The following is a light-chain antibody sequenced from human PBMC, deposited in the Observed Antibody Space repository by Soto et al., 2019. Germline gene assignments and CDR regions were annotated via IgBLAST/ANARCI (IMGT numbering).Light chain of an antibody. CDR2: KVS. CDR3: MQGTHWPPIT. CDR1: QSLVYSDGNTY. V-gene: IGKV2-30*01. Sequence: DVVVTQSPLSLAVTLGQAASIACRSSQSLVYSDGNTYLSWFHQRTGQSPRRLIYKVSNRDSGVPDRFSGSGSGTDFTLKISRVEAEDVGVYYCMQGTHWPPITFGQGTRLEIK. J-gene: IGKJ5*01.